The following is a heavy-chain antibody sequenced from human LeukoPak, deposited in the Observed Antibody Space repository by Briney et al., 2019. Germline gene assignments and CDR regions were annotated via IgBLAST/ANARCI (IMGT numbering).Heavy chain of an antibody. CDR1: GLTLSGYW. CDR3: ARARGNTYGYFEY. V-gene: IGHV3-74*01. Sequence: GGSLRLSCAASGLTLSGYWMHWVRQAPGKGLVWVSRINGDASSTSYADSVKGRFTISKDNAKSTLYLQMNSLRVEDTAVYYCARARGNTYGYFEYWGQGTLVTVSS. J-gene: IGHJ4*02. CDR2: INGDASST. D-gene: IGHD5-18*01.